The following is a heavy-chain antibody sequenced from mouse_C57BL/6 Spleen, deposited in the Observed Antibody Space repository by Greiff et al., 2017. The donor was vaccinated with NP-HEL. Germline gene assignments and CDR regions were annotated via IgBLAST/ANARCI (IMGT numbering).Heavy chain of an antibody. CDR3: ARHYDFDY. Sequence: QVQLQQSGPELVKPGASVKISCKASGYAFSSSWMNWVKQRPGKGLEWIGRIYPGDGDTNYNGKFKGKATLTADKSSSTAYMQLSSLTSEDSAVYFCARHYDFDYWGQGTTLTVSS. CDR1: GYAFSSSW. CDR2: IYPGDGDT. D-gene: IGHD2-4*01. V-gene: IGHV1-82*01. J-gene: IGHJ2*01.